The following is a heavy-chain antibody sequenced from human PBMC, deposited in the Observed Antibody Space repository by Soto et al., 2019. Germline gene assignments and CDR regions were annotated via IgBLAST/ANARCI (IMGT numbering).Heavy chain of an antibody. D-gene: IGHD2-2*03. CDR2: IYYSGST. V-gene: IGHV4-59*01. CDR1: GGSISSYY. Sequence: SETLSLTCTVSGGSISSYYWSWIRQPPGKGLEWIGYIYYSGSTNYNPSLKSRVTISVDTSKNQFSLKLSSVTAADTAVYYCARDRGDCSSTSCYPGGAFDIWGQGTMVTVSS. J-gene: IGHJ3*02. CDR3: ARDRGDCSSTSCYPGGAFDI.